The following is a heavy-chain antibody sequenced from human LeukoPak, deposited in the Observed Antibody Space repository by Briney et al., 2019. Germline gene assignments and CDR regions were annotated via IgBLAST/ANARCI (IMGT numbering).Heavy chain of an antibody. CDR2: IYTSGST. J-gene: IGHJ6*03. CDR1: GGSISSGSYY. V-gene: IGHV4-61*02. CDR3: ARAGPYDSSGYYYKYYYYMDV. D-gene: IGHD3-22*01. Sequence: SETLSLTCTVSGGSISSGSYYWSWIRQPAGKGLEWIGRIYTSGSTNYNPSLKSRVTMSVDTSKNQSSLKLSSVTAADTAVYYCARAGPYDSSGYYYKYYYYMDVWGKGTTVTISS.